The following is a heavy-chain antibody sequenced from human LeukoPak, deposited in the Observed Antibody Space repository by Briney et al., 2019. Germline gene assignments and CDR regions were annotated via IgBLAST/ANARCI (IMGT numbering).Heavy chain of an antibody. Sequence: GGSLRLSCAASGFTFSSYSMNWVRQGPGKGLEWVSSVSSSSSYIYYADSVKGRFTISRDNAENSLYLQMNSLRAEDTAVYYCARDPKYYYDSSGTFDYWGQGTLVTVSS. CDR1: GFTFSSYS. D-gene: IGHD3-22*01. J-gene: IGHJ4*02. V-gene: IGHV3-21*01. CDR2: VSSSSSYI. CDR3: ARDPKYYYDSSGTFDY.